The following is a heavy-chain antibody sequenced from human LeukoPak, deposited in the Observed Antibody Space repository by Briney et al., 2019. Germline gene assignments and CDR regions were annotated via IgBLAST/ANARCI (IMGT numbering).Heavy chain of an antibody. D-gene: IGHD6-13*01. J-gene: IGHJ3*02. Sequence: SETLFLTCTVSGGSISSYYWSWIRQPPGKGLEWIGYIYYSGSTNYNPSLKSRVTISVDTSKNQFSLKLSSVTAADTAVYYCARAAAAAAAFDIWGQGTMVTVSS. CDR3: ARAAAAAAAFDI. CDR2: IYYSGST. V-gene: IGHV4-59*01. CDR1: GGSISSYY.